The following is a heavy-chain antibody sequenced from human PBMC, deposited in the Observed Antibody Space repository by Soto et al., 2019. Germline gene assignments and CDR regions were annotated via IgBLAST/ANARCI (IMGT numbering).Heavy chain of an antibody. Sequence: QLQLQESGPGLLKPSETLSLTCTVSGGSMSTSYYWGGIRQPPGKGLEWIGSIYYSGSTYYNPSLKSRVTISVDTSKNQFSLKLTSVTAADTSVYYCATLWFGEADYWGQGTLVTVSS. CDR2: IYYSGST. CDR1: GGSMSTSYY. D-gene: IGHD3-10*01. J-gene: IGHJ4*02. V-gene: IGHV4-39*01. CDR3: ATLWFGEADY.